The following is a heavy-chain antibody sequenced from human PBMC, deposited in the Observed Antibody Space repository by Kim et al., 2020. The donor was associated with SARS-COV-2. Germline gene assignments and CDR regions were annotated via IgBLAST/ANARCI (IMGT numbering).Heavy chain of an antibody. V-gene: IGHV3-23*01. J-gene: IGHJ2*01. Sequence: GGSLRLSCAASGPTSRNSAMSWVRQAPGKGLEWVAGIFGSGSGTYYADSVRGRVIISRDYSQGTVDLQMDNLRAEDTAVYYCARHLNVTTVTFYWYLDLWGRGTLVTVSS. CDR2: IFGSGSGT. CDR3: ARHLNVTTVTFYWYLDL. D-gene: IGHD2-21*02. CDR1: GPTSRNSA.